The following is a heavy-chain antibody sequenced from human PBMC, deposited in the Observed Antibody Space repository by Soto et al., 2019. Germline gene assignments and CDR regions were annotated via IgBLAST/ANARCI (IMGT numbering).Heavy chain of an antibody. CDR1: GGSFSGYN. V-gene: IGHV4-34*01. CDR3: GGGLVDIVVVHAAKANWFDR. D-gene: IGHD2-2*01. J-gene: IGHJ5*02. Sequence: QVQLQQWGAGLLKPSETLSLTCAVYGGSFSGYNRSWIRQPPGKGLEWIGEINHRGSTNYNPSLKRRVTIAVDTSIDKFPLKRSSVTAADTAVYYCGGGLVDIVVVHAAKANWFDRWGQGTLVTVTS. CDR2: INHRGST.